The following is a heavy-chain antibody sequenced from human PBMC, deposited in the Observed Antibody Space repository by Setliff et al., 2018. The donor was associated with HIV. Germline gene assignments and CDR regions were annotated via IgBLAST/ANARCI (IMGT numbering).Heavy chain of an antibody. CDR3: ARERSLITNRRYFDS. Sequence: PSETLSLTCAVYGASFSGYYWSWIRQPPGKGLEWIGEINHSVSPNYNPSLKSRVTISVDTSKNQFSLKVSSVTAADTAVYYCARERSLITNRRYFDSWGQGTLVTVSS. D-gene: IGHD1-1*01. CDR2: INHSVSP. V-gene: IGHV4-34*01. J-gene: IGHJ4*02. CDR1: GASFSGYY.